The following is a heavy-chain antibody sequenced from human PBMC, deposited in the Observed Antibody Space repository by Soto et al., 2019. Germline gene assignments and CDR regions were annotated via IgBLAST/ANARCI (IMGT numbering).Heavy chain of an antibody. CDR2: ISWNSGSI. CDR3: AKDIGPDDFGESNWDY. Sequence: GGSLRLSCAASGFTFDDYAMHWVRQAPGKGLEWVSGISWNSGSIGYADSVKGRFTISRDNAKNSLYLQMNSLRAEDTALYYCAKDIGPDDFGESNWDYWGQGTLVTVSS. V-gene: IGHV3-9*01. D-gene: IGHD3-10*01. J-gene: IGHJ4*02. CDR1: GFTFDDYA.